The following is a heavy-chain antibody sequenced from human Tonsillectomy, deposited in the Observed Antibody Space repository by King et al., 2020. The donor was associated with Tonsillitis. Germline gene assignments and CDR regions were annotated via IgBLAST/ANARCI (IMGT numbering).Heavy chain of an antibody. Sequence: QLQLVQSGAEVKKPGSSVKVSCKASGGTFSSYAISWVRQAPGQGLEWMGGSIPIFGTANYAQKFQGRVTITADKSTSTAYMELSSLRSEDTAVYYCARYGLYYDFWSGYYKGEDYWGQGTLVTVSS. V-gene: IGHV1-69*06. CDR1: GGTFSSYA. J-gene: IGHJ4*02. CDR2: SIPIFGTA. D-gene: IGHD3-3*01. CDR3: ARYGLYYDFWSGYYKGEDY.